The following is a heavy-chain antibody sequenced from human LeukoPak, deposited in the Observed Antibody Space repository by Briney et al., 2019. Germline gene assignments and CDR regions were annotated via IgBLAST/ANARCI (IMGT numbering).Heavy chain of an antibody. Sequence: GGSLRLSCAASGLTFSSYSKNWVRQAPGEGLEWVSSISSSSYIYYADSVKGRFTISRDNAKNSLYLQMNSLRAEDTAVYYCASAYMVRGVFDYWGQGTLVTVSS. V-gene: IGHV3-21*01. CDR3: ASAYMVRGVFDY. CDR2: ISSSSYI. J-gene: IGHJ4*02. D-gene: IGHD3-10*01. CDR1: GLTFSSYS.